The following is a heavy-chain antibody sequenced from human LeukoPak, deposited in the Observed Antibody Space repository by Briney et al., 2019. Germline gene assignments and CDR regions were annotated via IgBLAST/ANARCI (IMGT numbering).Heavy chain of an antibody. V-gene: IGHV3-23*01. CDR3: AKLEIAVAGGLTRD. Sequence: PGGSLRLSCAASGFTFSSNAMSWVRQAPGKGLKWVSATSGSGGSTYYADSVKGRFTISRDNSKNTLYLQMNSLRAEDTAVYYCAKLEIAVAGGLTRDWGQGTLVTVSS. D-gene: IGHD6-19*01. CDR2: TSGSGGST. CDR1: GFTFSSNA. J-gene: IGHJ4*02.